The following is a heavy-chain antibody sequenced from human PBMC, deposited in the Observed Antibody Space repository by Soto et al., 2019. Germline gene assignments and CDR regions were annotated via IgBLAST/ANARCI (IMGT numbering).Heavy chain of an antibody. CDR3: ARDQCYYDSSGYYRIFEY. Sequence: SETLSLTCTVSGGSISSYYWSWIRQPAWKGLEWVGRIYTSGSTNYNPSLKSRVTMSVDTTKNQFSLKLSSVTAADTAVYYCARDQCYYDSSGYYRIFEYWGQGTLVTVS. V-gene: IGHV4-4*07. J-gene: IGHJ4*02. CDR1: GGSISSYY. CDR2: IYTSGST. D-gene: IGHD3-22*01.